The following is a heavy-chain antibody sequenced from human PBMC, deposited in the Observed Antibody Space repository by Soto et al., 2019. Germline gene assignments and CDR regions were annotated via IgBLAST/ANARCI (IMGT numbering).Heavy chain of an antibody. J-gene: IGHJ6*04. CDR2: IRSKANSYAT. Sequence: GGSLRLSCAASGFTFSGSAMHWVRQASGKGLEWVGRIRSKANSYATAYAASVKGRFTISRDDSKNTAYLQMNSLKTEDTAVFYCTRLRIAAPYYYYGMDVWGKGTTVTVSS. CDR3: TRLRIAAPYYYYGMDV. V-gene: IGHV3-73*01. CDR1: GFTFSGSA. D-gene: IGHD6-6*01.